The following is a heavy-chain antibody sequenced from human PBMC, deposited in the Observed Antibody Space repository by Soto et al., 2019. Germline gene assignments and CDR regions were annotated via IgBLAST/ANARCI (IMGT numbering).Heavy chain of an antibody. Sequence: GGSLILSCAASGFPFSSYWMSWVRQAPGKGLEWVANIKQDGSEKYYVDSVKGRFTISRDNAKNSLYLQMNSLRAEDTAVYYCARDNGETISSTSYYYYYGMDVWGQGTTVTVSS. CDR2: IKQDGSEK. CDR1: GFPFSSYW. CDR3: ARDNGETISSTSYYYYYGMDV. J-gene: IGHJ6*02. V-gene: IGHV3-7*05. D-gene: IGHD2-2*01.